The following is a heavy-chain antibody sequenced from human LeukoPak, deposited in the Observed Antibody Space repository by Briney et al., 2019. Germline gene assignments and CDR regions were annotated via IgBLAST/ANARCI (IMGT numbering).Heavy chain of an antibody. CDR3: ARGLDSSLGDFQH. D-gene: IGHD6-13*01. Sequence: QSGGSLRLSCAASGFTFSSYSMNWVRQAPGKGLEWVSYISSSSSTIYYADSVKGRFTISRDNAKNSLYLQMNSLRAEDTAVYYCARGLDSSLGDFQHWGQGTLVTVSS. J-gene: IGHJ1*01. CDR1: GFTFSSYS. V-gene: IGHV3-48*01. CDR2: ISSSSSTI.